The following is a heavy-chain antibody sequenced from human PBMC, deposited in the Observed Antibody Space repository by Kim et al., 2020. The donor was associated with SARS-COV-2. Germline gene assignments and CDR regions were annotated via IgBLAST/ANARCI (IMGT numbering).Heavy chain of an antibody. Sequence: SVKVSCKASGGTFSSYAISWVRQAPGQGLEWMGGIIPIFGTANYAQKFQGRVTITADESTSTAYMELSSLRSEDTAMYYCARMTYYDFWSGSYYYYYGMDVWGQGTTVTVSS. D-gene: IGHD3-3*01. CDR3: ARMTYYDFWSGSYYYYYGMDV. V-gene: IGHV1-69*13. CDR2: IIPIFGTA. CDR1: GGTFSSYA. J-gene: IGHJ6*02.